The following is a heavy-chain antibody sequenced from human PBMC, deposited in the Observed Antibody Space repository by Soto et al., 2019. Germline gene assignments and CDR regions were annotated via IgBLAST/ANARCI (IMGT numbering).Heavy chain of an antibody. J-gene: IGHJ6*03. CDR3: ARADSVVVPAALYYYYMDV. D-gene: IGHD2-2*01. CDR1: GYTFTGYY. Sequence: GASVKVSCKASGYTFTGYYMHWVRQAPGQGLEWMGWINPNSGGTNYAQKFQGWVTMTRDTSISTAYMELSRLRSDDTAVYYCARADSVVVPAALYYYYMDVWGKGTTVTVSS. CDR2: INPNSGGT. V-gene: IGHV1-2*04.